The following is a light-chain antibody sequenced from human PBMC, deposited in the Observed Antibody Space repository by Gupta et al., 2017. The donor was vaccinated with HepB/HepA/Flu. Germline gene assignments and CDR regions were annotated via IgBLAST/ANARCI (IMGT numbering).Light chain of an antibody. V-gene: IGLV2-14*03. CDR3: SSHTSSSIFV. CDR1: SSDVGYFNY. Sequence: QSALTQPASVFGSPGQSITISCTGTSSDVGYFNYVSWHQQHPGKAPKLIIYDVSNRPAGVSNRFSGSKSGNTASLTISGLQAEDEADYYGSSHTSSSIFVFGTGTKVSVL. CDR2: DVS. J-gene: IGLJ1*01.